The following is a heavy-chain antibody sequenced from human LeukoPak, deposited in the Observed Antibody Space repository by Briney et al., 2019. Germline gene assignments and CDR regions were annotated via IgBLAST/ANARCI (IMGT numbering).Heavy chain of an antibody. CDR3: ARSYGSRSYYPFDP. V-gene: IGHV4-61*01. Sequence: SGTLSLTCTVSGGSVSSDTYYWSWIRQPPGKGLEWIGYISYNGASNYNPSLKSRVTMSVDTSKNQFSLKLSSVIAADTAVYYFARSYGSRSYYPFDPWGQGTLVTVSS. CDR1: GGSVSSDTYY. D-gene: IGHD3-10*01. CDR2: ISYNGAS. J-gene: IGHJ5*02.